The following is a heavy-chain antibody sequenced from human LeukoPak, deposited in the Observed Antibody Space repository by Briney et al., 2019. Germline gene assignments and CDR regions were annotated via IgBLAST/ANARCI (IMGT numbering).Heavy chain of an antibody. CDR1: GGTFSSYA. D-gene: IGHD6-13*01. V-gene: IGHV1-69*05. J-gene: IGHJ1*01. CDR3: ARDRIAAAGSYFQH. CDR2: IIPIFGTA. Sequence: GASVKVSCKASGGTFSSYAISWVRQAPGQGLEWMGGIIPIFGTANYAQKFQGRVTITTDESTSTAYMELSSLRSEDTAVYYCARDRIAAAGSYFQHWGQGTLVTVSS.